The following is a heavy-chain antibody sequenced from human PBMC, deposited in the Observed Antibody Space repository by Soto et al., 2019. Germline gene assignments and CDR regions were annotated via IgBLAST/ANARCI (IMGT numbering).Heavy chain of an antibody. CDR3: AKDQGSSWYEIDY. V-gene: IGHV3-23*01. D-gene: IGHD6-13*01. CDR2: ISGSGGST. Sequence: PGGSLRLSCAASGFTFSNYAVTWVRQAPGKGLEWVSTISGSGGSTYYAGSVKGRFTIPRDNSKNTLYLQMNSLRAEDTAVYYCAKDQGSSWYEIDYWGQGTLVTVSS. J-gene: IGHJ4*02. CDR1: GFTFSNYA.